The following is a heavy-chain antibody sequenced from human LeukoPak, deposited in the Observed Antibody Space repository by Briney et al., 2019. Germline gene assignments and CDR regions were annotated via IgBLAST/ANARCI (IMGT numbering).Heavy chain of an antibody. CDR3: AHRRITMIVAQEGDAFDI. Sequence: SGPTLVKPTQTLTLTSTFSGFSLSTSGVGVGWIRQPPGKALEWLALIYWDDDKRYSPSLESRLTITKDTSKNQVVLTMTNMDPVDTATYYCAHRRITMIVAQEGDAFDIWGQGTMVTVSS. D-gene: IGHD3-22*01. V-gene: IGHV2-5*02. J-gene: IGHJ3*02. CDR1: GFSLSTSGVG. CDR2: IYWDDDK.